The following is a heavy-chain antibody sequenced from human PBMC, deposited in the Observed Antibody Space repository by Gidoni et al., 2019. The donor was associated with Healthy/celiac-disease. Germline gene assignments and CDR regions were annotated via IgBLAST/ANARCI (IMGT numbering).Heavy chain of an antibody. CDR3: ARDYDYSNYYYYYGMDV. Sequence: EVQLVESGGGLVKPGGSLRLSCAASGFTFSSYSMNWVRQAPGKGLEWVSSISSSSSYIYYADSVKGRFTISRDNAKNSLYLQMNSLRAEDTAVYYCARDYDYSNYYYYYGMDVWGQGTTVTVSS. J-gene: IGHJ6*02. D-gene: IGHD3-16*01. CDR2: ISSSSSYI. CDR1: GFTFSSYS. V-gene: IGHV3-21*01.